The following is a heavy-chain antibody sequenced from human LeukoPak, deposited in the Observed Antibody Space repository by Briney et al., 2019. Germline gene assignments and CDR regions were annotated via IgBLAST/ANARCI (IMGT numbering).Heavy chain of an antibody. CDR3: ARVSRGNSVGGDY. J-gene: IGHJ4*02. V-gene: IGHV4-38-2*02. CDR2: IYHSGST. Sequence: PSETLSLTCTVSGYSISSGYYWGWIRQPPGKGLEWIGSIYHSGSTYYNPSLKSRVTISVDTSKNQFSLKLSSVTAADTAMYYCARVSRGNSVGGDYWGQGTLVTVSS. D-gene: IGHD4-23*01. CDR1: GYSISSGYY.